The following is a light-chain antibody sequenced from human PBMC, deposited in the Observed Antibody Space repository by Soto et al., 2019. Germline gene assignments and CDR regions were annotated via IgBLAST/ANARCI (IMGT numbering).Light chain of an antibody. Sequence: EIVLTQSPGTLSLSPGERATLSCRASQSISSSYLAWYQQKPGQAPRLLIYGASSRATGIPDRFSGSGSGTDFTLTICRLEPEDCAVYYCHQFRTCGPGTKVDIK. V-gene: IGKV3-20*01. J-gene: IGKJ3*01. CDR1: QSISSSY. CDR3: HQFRT. CDR2: GAS.